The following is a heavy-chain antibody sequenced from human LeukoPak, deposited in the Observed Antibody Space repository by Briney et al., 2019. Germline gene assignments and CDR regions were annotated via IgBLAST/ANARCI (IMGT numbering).Heavy chain of an antibody. CDR1: GGSISSYY. J-gene: IGHJ4*02. D-gene: IGHD5-12*01. CDR3: ARHGGYDSESFDY. Sequence: SETLSLTCTVSGGSISSYYWSWIRQPPGKGLEWIGYIYYSGSTNYNPSLKSRVTISVDTSKNQFSLKLSSVTAADTAVYYCARHGGYDSESFDYWGQGTLVTVSS. V-gene: IGHV4-59*08. CDR2: IYYSGST.